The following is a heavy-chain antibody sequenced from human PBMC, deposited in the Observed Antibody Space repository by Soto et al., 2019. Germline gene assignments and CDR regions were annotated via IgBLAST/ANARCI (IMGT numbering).Heavy chain of an antibody. D-gene: IGHD2-21*02. CDR2: IYYSGST. CDR3: ARDLWGYCGTDCYPLDV. CDR1: AVSITSIRYY. V-gene: IGHV4-39*02. Sequence: PSDTLSLTCTFSAVSITSIRYYSAWIRHPPGKWLEWIGSIYYSGSTYYNPSLKSRVTISVDTSKNQFSLKLSSVTAADTAVYYCARDLWGYCGTDCYPLDVWGQGTTVS. J-gene: IGHJ6*02.